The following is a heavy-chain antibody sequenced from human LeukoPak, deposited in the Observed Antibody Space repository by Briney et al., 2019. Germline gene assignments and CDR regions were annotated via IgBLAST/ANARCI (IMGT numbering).Heavy chain of an antibody. CDR1: GFTFSSYG. CDR3: ASDLLELTLIMDY. CDR2: IWYDGSNK. Sequence: GGSLRLSCAASGFTFSSYGMHWVGQAPGKGLEGVAVIWYDGSNKYHADSVKGRFTISRDNSKNTLYLQMNSLRAEDTAVYYCASDLLELTLIMDYWGRGTLVTVSS. D-gene: IGHD4/OR15-4a*01. V-gene: IGHV3-33*01. J-gene: IGHJ4*02.